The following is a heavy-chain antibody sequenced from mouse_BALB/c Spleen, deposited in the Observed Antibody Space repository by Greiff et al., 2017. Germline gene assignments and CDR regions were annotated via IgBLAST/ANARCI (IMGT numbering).Heavy chain of an antibody. CDR1: GFSLTSYG. CDR3: AREDYYGNLYAMDY. V-gene: IGHV2-9*02. J-gene: IGHJ4*01. D-gene: IGHD2-1*01. Sequence: VKLMESGPGLVAPSQSLSITCTVSGFSLTSYGVHWVRQPPGKGLEWLGVIWAGGSTNYNSALMSRLSISKDNSKSQVFLKMNSLQTDDTAMYYCAREDYYGNLYAMDYWGQGTSVTVSS. CDR2: IWAGGST.